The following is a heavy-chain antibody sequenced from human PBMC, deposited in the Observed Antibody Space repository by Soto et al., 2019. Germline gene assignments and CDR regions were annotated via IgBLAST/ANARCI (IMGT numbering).Heavy chain of an antibody. D-gene: IGHD2-8*01. V-gene: IGHV3-23*01. CDR2: ISASGGST. CDR1: GFTFSSYA. Sequence: EVQLLESGGGLVQPGGSLRLSCAASGFTFSSYALIWVRQAQGKGLEWVSDISASGGSTYYADSVKGRFTISRDNSKNTLYLQMDSLRAEDTAVYYCAKVRWTNGVPKGGMDVWGQGTTVTVSS. J-gene: IGHJ6*02. CDR3: AKVRWTNGVPKGGMDV.